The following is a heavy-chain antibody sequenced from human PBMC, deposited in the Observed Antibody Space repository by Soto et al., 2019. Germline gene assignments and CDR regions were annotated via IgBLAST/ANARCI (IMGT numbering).Heavy chain of an antibody. Sequence: EVQLVESGGGLVQPGGSLRLSCAASGFTFSSHWMSWVRQAPGKGLEWLANINQDGSDKYYVASVKGRFTISRDNAKNSLYLQMNSLRAEDTAVYYCARDCCASGSHDYWGQGTLVTVSS. CDR1: GFTFSSHW. J-gene: IGHJ4*02. CDR3: ARDCCASGSHDY. CDR2: INQDGSDK. D-gene: IGHD3-10*01. V-gene: IGHV3-7*03.